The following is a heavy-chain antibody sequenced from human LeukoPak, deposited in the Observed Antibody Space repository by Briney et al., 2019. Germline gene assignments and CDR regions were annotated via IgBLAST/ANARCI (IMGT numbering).Heavy chain of an antibody. J-gene: IGHJ3*02. CDR2: ISGSGGST. CDR3: AKLLHYDSSGYFETDAFDI. D-gene: IGHD3-22*01. Sequence: GGTLRLSCAASELTFSSYGMSWVRQAPGKGLEWVSAISGSGGSTYYADSVKGRFTISRDNSKNTLYLQMNSLRAEDTAVYYCAKLLHYDSSGYFETDAFDIWGQGTMVTVSS. V-gene: IGHV3-23*01. CDR1: ELTFSSYG.